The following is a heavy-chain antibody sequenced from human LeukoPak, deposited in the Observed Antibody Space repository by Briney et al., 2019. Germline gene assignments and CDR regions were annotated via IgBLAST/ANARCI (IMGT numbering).Heavy chain of an antibody. CDR1: GLTFSSYA. CDR3: ATSIAVAGDAFDI. Sequence: GGSLRLSCAASGLTFSSYAMSWVRQAPGKGLEWVSAISGSGGSTYYADSVKGRFTISRDNSKNTLYLQMNSLRAEDTAVYYCATSIAVAGDAFDIWGQGTMVTVSS. J-gene: IGHJ3*02. V-gene: IGHV3-23*01. CDR2: ISGSGGST. D-gene: IGHD6-19*01.